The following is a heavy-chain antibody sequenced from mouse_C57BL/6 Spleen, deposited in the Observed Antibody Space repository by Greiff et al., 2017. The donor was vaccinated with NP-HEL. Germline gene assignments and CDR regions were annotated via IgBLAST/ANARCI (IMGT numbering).Heavy chain of an antibody. Sequence: VKLMESGAELVRPGASVKLSCKASGYTFTGYYINWVKQRPGQGLEWIARIYPGSGNTYYNEKFKGKATLTAEKSSSTAYMQLSSLTSEDSAVYFCARDYWGYFDYWGQGTTLTVSS. CDR3: ARDYWGYFDY. J-gene: IGHJ2*01. CDR2: IYPGSGNT. D-gene: IGHD2-13*01. V-gene: IGHV1-76*01. CDR1: GYTFTGYY.